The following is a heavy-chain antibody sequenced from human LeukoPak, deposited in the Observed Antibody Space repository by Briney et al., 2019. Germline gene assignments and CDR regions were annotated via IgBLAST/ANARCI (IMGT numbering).Heavy chain of an antibody. J-gene: IGHJ6*02. Sequence: SETLSLTCTVSGGSISSYYWSWIRQPPGKGLEWIGYIYYSGSTNYNPSLKSRVTISVDTSKNQFSLKLSSVTAADTAVYYCARLGYCSGGSCYSHYYYYGMDVWGQGTTVTVSS. CDR1: GGSISSYY. D-gene: IGHD2-15*01. CDR2: IYYSGST. CDR3: ARLGYCSGGSCYSHYYYYGMDV. V-gene: IGHV4-59*08.